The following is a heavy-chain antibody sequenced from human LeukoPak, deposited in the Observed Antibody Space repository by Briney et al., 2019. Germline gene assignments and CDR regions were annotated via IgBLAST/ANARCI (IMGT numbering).Heavy chain of an antibody. Sequence: GGSLRLSCATSGFTFSDHYMDCVRQAPGKGLEWVGRIRNKAKSYTTDFAASVKGRFTISRDDSKNSLFLQVNSLKTEDTAVYYCVRLLRITTTSYFDYWGQGTLVTVSS. J-gene: IGHJ4*02. V-gene: IGHV3-72*01. CDR2: IRNKAKSYTT. CDR1: GFTFSDHY. D-gene: IGHD1-1*01. CDR3: VRLLRITTTSYFDY.